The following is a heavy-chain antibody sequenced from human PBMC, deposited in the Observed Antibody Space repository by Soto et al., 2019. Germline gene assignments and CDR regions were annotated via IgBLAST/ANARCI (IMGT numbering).Heavy chain of an antibody. CDR3: ARAGAVTNGYYSMDV. CDR1: GFTFGSYG. Sequence: GGSLRLSCAASGFTFGSYGMHWVRQAPGKGLEWVAVIWYDGSNKYYADSVKGRFTISRDNSKNTLYLQMNSLNTEDTALYYCARAGAVTNGYYSMDVWGKGTTVTVSS. CDR2: IWYDGSNK. V-gene: IGHV3-33*01. D-gene: IGHD4-17*01. J-gene: IGHJ6*03.